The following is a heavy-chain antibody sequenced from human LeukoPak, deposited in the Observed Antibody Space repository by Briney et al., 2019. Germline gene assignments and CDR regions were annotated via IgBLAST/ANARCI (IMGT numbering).Heavy chain of an antibody. CDR2: ISNDGNNK. CDR1: GFTFSSYA. Sequence: GGSLRLSCVASGFTFSSYAMHWVRQAPGKGLELVAFISNDGNNKWYADSVKGRFTISRDNSKNTLFVQMNSLRTEDAAVYFCARDYTTLDPWFYFAHWGQGTLVTVSS. J-gene: IGHJ4*02. D-gene: IGHD3-9*01. V-gene: IGHV3-30*04. CDR3: ARDYTTLDPWFYFAH.